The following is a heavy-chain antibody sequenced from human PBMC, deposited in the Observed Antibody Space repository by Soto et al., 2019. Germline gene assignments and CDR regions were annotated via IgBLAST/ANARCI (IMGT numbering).Heavy chain of an antibody. CDR3: ARDRSAAAAEYYGMDV. V-gene: IGHV3-74*01. D-gene: IGHD6-13*01. CDR2: INSDGSST. Sequence: GGSLRLSCAASGFTFSSYWMHWVRQAPGKGLVWVSRINSDGSSTSYADSVKGRFTISRDNAKNTLYLQMNSLRAEDTAVYYCARDRSAAAAEYYGMDVWGQGTTVTVSS. CDR1: GFTFSSYW. J-gene: IGHJ6*02.